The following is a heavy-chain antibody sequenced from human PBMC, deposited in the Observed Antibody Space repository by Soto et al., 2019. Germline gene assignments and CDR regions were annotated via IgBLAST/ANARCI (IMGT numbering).Heavy chain of an antibody. CDR1: GYTFTSYG. CDR3: ARDYYYDFWSGYQYYFDY. V-gene: IGHV1-18*01. D-gene: IGHD3-3*01. CDR2: ISAYNGNT. J-gene: IGHJ4*02. Sequence: ASVKVSCKASGYTFTSYGISWVRQAPGQGLEWMGWISAYNGNTNYAQKLQGRVTMTTDTSTSTAYMELRSLRSDDTAVYYCARDYYYDFWSGYQYYFDYWGQGTLVIVSS.